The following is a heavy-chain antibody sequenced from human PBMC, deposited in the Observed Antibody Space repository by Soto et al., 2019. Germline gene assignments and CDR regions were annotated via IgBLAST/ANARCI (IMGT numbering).Heavy chain of an antibody. CDR1: GYSFTSYW. J-gene: IGHJ6*02. CDR3: ARRGGAVATSGMDV. V-gene: IGHV5-10-1*01. CDR2: IDPSDSYT. Sequence: GESLKISCKGSGYSFTSYWTSWVRQMPGKGLEWMGRIDPSDSYTNYSPSFQGHVTISADKSISTAYLQWSSLKASDTAMYYCARRGGAVATSGMDVWGQGTTVTVSS. D-gene: IGHD6-19*01.